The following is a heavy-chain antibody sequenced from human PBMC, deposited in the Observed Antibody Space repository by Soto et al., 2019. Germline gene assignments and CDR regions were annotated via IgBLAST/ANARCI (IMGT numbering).Heavy chain of an antibody. J-gene: IGHJ6*02. V-gene: IGHV4-39*01. D-gene: IGHD3-10*01. CDR2: IYYSGST. CDR1: GGSISSSSYY. CDR3: ARTVQGVIVEYYYYGMDV. Sequence: PSDTLSLTCTFSGGSISSSSYYWGWILQPPGKGLEWIGSIYYSGSTYYNPSLKSRVTISVDTSKNQFSLKLSSVTAADTAVYYCARTVQGVIVEYYYYGMDVWGQGTTVTVSS.